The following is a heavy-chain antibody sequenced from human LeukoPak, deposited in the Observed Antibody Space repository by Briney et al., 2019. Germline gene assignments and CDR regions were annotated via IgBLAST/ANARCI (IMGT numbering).Heavy chain of an antibody. CDR1: GFTFSSYW. V-gene: IGHV3-74*01. CDR2: INSDGSST. J-gene: IGHJ4*02. D-gene: IGHD4-11*01. CDR3: ASLSPANYSNGY. Sequence: PGGSLRLSCAASGFTFSSYWMQWVRQATGKGLVWVSRINSDGSSTSYADSVKRRFPISRGNAKNTLSLQMNSLRAEDTAVYYCASLSPANYSNGYWGQGTLVTVSS.